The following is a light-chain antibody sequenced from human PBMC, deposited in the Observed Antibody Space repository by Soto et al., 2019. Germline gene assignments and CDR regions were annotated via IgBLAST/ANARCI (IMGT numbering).Light chain of an antibody. V-gene: IGLV2-14*01. CDR1: SSDVGGYDY. CDR3: RSKSIGTSYL. J-gene: IGLJ1*01. Sequence: QSVLTQPASGSGSPGQSITISWAGTSSDVGGYDYVSWYQLHPGKAPKLMVFEVSNRPSGVSYRFSGSKSGNTASLTISGLQSEHHPHHFQRSKSIGTSYLFATGSRVT. CDR2: EVS.